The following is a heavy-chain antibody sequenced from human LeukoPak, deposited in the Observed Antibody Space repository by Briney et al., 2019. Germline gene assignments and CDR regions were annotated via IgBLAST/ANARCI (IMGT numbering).Heavy chain of an antibody. CDR3: ARGIYTYGLSPFDP. V-gene: IGHV1-8*01. Sequence: GASVKVSCKASGCTFTSYDINWVRQATGQGLEWMGWMNPNSANTGYAQKFQGRVTMTRNTSISTAYMELSSLRSEDTAVYYCARGIYTYGLSPFDPWGQGTLVTVSS. CDR2: MNPNSANT. CDR1: GCTFTSYD. J-gene: IGHJ5*02. D-gene: IGHD5-18*01.